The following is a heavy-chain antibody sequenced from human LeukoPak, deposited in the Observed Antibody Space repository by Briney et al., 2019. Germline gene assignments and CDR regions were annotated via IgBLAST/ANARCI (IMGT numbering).Heavy chain of an antibody. J-gene: IGHJ2*01. D-gene: IGHD2-15*01. V-gene: IGHV3-48*02. CDR2: ISGGSSSV. CDR1: GFTFSSYS. CDR3: ARGEYCSGVTCYSYFDP. Sequence: GGSLRLSCAASGFTFSSYSMNWVRQAPGKGLEWVSYISGGSSSVYYADSVKGRFTISRDNAKNSLYLQMNSLRDEDTAVYYCARGEYCSGVTCYSYFDPWGRGTLVTVSS.